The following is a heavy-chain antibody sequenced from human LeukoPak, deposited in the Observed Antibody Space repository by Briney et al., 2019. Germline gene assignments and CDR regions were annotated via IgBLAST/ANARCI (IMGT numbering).Heavy chain of an antibody. Sequence: PSETLSLTCSVSGGSISSYYWNWIRQPPGKGLEWIGYIYYSGYTNYNPSLKSRVTISVDTSKNQFSLKLSSVTAADTAVYYCARLESFCGTTCYYLWGQGTLVTVSS. CDR2: IYYSGYT. J-gene: IGHJ4*02. V-gene: IGHV4-59*08. D-gene: IGHD2-15*01. CDR3: ARLESFCGTTCYYL. CDR1: GGSISSYY.